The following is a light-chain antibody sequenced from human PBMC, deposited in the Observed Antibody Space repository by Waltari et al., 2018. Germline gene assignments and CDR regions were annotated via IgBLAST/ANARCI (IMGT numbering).Light chain of an antibody. CDR1: SSDVGGYNS. CDR3: SSYTSSSTNV. Sequence: QSALTQPASVSGSPGQSITISCTGTSSDVGGYNSVSWYQQHPGKAPKLMIYDVSNRPSGVSNRVSGSKSGNTASLTISGLQAEDEADYYCSSYTSSSTNVFGSGTKVTVL. J-gene: IGLJ6*01. V-gene: IGLV2-14*03. CDR2: DVS.